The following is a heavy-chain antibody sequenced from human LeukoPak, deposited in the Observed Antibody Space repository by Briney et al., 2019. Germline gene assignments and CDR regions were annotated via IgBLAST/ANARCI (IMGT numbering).Heavy chain of an antibody. V-gene: IGHV1-2*02. D-gene: IGHD6-19*01. CDR1: GYTFTGYY. J-gene: IGHJ4*02. CDR3: TRNCGWYGVS. CDR2: INPNSGGT. Sequence: ASVKVSCKASGYTFTGYYMHWVRQAPGQGLEWMGWINPNSGGTNYAQKFQGRVTMTRDTSISTAYMELSSLRADDTAVYYCTRNCGWYGVSWGQGTLVTVSS.